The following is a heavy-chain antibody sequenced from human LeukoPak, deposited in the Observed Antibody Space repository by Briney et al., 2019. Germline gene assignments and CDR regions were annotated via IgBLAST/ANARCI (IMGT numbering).Heavy chain of an antibody. Sequence: GGSLRLSCAASGFTFNDYWMHWVRQTPGKGLVWVSRISTDGSMTSYADSVKGRFTIPRDSAKNALFLQMNSLRAEDTAVYYCARVGAATTRDSWGQGTLVIVFS. V-gene: IGHV3-74*01. J-gene: IGHJ4*02. D-gene: IGHD1-26*01. CDR2: ISTDGSMT. CDR1: GFTFNDYW. CDR3: ARVGAATTRDS.